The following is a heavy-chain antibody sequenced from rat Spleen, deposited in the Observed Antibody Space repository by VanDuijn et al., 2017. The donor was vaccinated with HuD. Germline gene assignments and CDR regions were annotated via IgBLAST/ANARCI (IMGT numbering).Heavy chain of an antibody. CDR3: ARSVFDY. CDR1: GFTFSHYG. Sequence: EVQLVESGGGLVQPGRSLKLSCAASGFTFSHYGMAWVRQAPTKGLEWVATISYDGSRTDYRDSVKGRFTISRDNAKSTLYLQMDSLRSEDTATYYCARSVFDYWGQGVMVTVSS. V-gene: IGHV5-29*01. CDR2: ISYDGSRT. J-gene: IGHJ2*01.